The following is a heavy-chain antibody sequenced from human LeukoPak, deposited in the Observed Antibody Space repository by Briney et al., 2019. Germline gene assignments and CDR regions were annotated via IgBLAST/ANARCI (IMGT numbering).Heavy chain of an antibody. CDR3: ATGGYSYGLDY. J-gene: IGHJ4*02. Sequence: ASVKVSCKVSGYTLTELSMHWVRQAPGKGLEWMGGFDPEDGETIYAQKFQGRVTITEDTSTDTAYMELSSLRSEDTAVYYCATGGYSYGLDYWGQGTLVTVSS. CDR1: GYTLTELS. V-gene: IGHV1-24*01. CDR2: FDPEDGET. D-gene: IGHD5-18*01.